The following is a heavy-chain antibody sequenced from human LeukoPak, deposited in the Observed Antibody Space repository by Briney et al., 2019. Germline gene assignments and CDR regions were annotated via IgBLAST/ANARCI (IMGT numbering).Heavy chain of an antibody. V-gene: IGHV1-2*06. J-gene: IGHJ4*02. Sequence: ASVKVSCKASGYTFTSYYMHWVRQAPGQGLEWMGRINPNSGGTNYAQKFQGRVTMTRDTSISTAYMELSRLRSDDTAVYYCARDVSGRYVRGDYFDYWGQGTLVTVSS. D-gene: IGHD6-19*01. CDR1: GYTFTSYY. CDR2: INPNSGGT. CDR3: ARDVSGRYVRGDYFDY.